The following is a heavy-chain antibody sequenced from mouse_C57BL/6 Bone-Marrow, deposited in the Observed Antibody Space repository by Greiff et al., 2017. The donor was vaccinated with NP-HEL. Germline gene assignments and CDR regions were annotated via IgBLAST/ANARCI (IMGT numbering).Heavy chain of an antibody. V-gene: IGHV1-7*01. J-gene: IGHJ2*01. D-gene: IGHD2-4*01. Sequence: QVQLKESGAELAKPGDSVKLSCKASGYTFTSYWMHWVKQRPGQGLEWIGYINPSSGYTKYNQKFKNKATLTADKSSSTAYMQLSSLTSEDSAAYYCASDCYLDYWGQGTTLTVSS. CDR1: GYTFTSYW. CDR2: INPSSGYT. CDR3: ASDCYLDY.